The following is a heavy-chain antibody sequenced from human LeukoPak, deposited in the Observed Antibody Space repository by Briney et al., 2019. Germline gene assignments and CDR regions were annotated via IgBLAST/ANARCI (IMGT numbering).Heavy chain of an antibody. J-gene: IGHJ6*03. D-gene: IGHD4/OR15-4a*01. CDR1: GFILSSYG. CDR3: ASDPEVPGYCSYMDV. CDR2: ISSAGAYT. V-gene: IGHV3-21*01. Sequence: GGSLRLSCTGSGFILSSYGLFWVRQAPGKGLEWVSAISSAGAYTYYAASAKGRSTISRDNALNSVSLQMNGRRVDDTAIYYCASDPEVPGYCSYMDVWGKGTTVTVSS.